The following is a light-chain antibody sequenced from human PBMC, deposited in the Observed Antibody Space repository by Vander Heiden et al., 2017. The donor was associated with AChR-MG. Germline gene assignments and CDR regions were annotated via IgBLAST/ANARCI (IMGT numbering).Light chain of an antibody. V-gene: IGLV3-19*01. CDR2: GKN. CDR1: SLRNYY. Sequence: SSELTQDPPVSVALGQTVRITCQGDSLRNYYASWYQQKPGQAPVLVIYGKNNRPSGIPDRFSGSSSGNTASLTITGAQAEDEADYYCNSRDSSGYHLVFGGGTKLTVL. CDR3: NSRDSSGYHLV. J-gene: IGLJ2*01.